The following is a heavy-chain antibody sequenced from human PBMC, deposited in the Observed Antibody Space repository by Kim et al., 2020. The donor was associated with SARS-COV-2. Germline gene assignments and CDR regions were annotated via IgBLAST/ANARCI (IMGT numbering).Heavy chain of an antibody. D-gene: IGHD6-13*01. CDR1: AASISSGNYF. CDR3: ARQGHSSTWYPYFDY. J-gene: IGHJ4*02. Sequence: SETLSLTCTVSAASISSGNYFWGWIRQPPGRGLEWIASFDYTGITHYNPSLKSRVTISVDSSKNQFSLKLTSVTATDTAVYYCARQGHSSTWYPYFDYWGQGTLVTVSA. CDR2: FDYTGIT. V-gene: IGHV4-39*01.